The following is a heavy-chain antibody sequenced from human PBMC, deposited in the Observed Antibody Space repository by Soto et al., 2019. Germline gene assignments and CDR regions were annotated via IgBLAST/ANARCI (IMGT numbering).Heavy chain of an antibody. CDR2: IYHSGST. D-gene: IGHD2-21*02. CDR3: ARVKSVVVTAIRGDYFDY. Sequence: SSETLSLTCAVSGGSISSSNWWSWVRQPPGKGLEWIGEIYHSGSTNYNPSLKSRVTISVDKSKNQFSLKLSSVTAADTAVYYCARVKSVVVTAIRGDYFDYWGQGTLVTVSS. CDR1: GGSISSSNW. J-gene: IGHJ4*02. V-gene: IGHV4-4*02.